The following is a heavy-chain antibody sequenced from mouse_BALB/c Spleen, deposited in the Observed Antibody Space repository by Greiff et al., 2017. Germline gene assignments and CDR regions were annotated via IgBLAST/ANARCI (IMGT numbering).Heavy chain of an antibody. Sequence: EVQLQQSGAELVRPGALVKLSCKASGFNIKDYYMHWVKQRPEQGLEWIGWIDPENGNTIYDPKFQGKASLTADTSSNTAYLQLSSLTSEDPAVYYCARWGTVVADYWGQGTTLTVSS. V-gene: IGHV14-1*02. CDR2: IDPENGNT. D-gene: IGHD1-1*01. CDR1: GFNIKDYY. CDR3: ARWGTVVADY. J-gene: IGHJ2*01.